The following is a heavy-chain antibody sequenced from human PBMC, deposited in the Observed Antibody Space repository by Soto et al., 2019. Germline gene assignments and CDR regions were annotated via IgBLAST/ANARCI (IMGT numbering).Heavy chain of an antibody. V-gene: IGHV4-34*01. CDR3: ASLHRAHTWHYYYYGMDV. D-gene: IGHD4-4*01. J-gene: IGHJ6*02. Sequence: SETLSLTCTVSGGSISSYYWSWIRQPPGKGLEWIGEINHSGSTNYNPSLKSRVTISVDTSKNQFSLKLSSVTAADTAVYYCASLHRAHTWHYYYYGMDVWGQGTTVTVSS. CDR2: INHSGST. CDR1: GGSISSYY.